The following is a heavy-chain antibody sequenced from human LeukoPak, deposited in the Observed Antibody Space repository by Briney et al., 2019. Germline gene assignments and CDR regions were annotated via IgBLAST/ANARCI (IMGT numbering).Heavy chain of an antibody. V-gene: IGHV4-34*01. Sequence: SETLSLTCAVYGGSFSAYYWSWIRQPPGKGLEWIGEINHSGNTNYNPSLKSRVTISVDTSKNQFSLKLTSVTAADTAVYYCARVAYGDYVWLSYFDYWGQGTLVTVSS. CDR2: INHSGNT. D-gene: IGHD4-17*01. CDR3: ARVAYGDYVWLSYFDY. CDR1: GGSFSAYY. J-gene: IGHJ4*02.